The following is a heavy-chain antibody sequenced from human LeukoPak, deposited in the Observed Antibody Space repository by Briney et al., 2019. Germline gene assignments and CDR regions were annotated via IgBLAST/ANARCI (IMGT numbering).Heavy chain of an antibody. D-gene: IGHD3-9*01. Sequence: GESLKISCKGSGYRFTTYWIGWVRQVPGKGLEWMGIIYPGDSDTRYSPSFQGQVTISADKSISTAYLQWNSLKASDTAIYYCTRSPDIDILTGYSRYYFDYWGQGTLVTVSS. CDR1: GYRFTTYW. V-gene: IGHV5-51*01. CDR3: TRSPDIDILTGYSRYYFDY. J-gene: IGHJ4*02. CDR2: IYPGDSDT.